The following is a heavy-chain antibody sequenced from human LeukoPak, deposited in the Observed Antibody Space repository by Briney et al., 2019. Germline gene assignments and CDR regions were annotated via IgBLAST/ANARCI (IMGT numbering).Heavy chain of an antibody. V-gene: IGHV3-7*04. CDR1: GFTFSSYG. CDR2: IKQDGSEK. CDR3: ARVKSGYSYGPHYYYYYYMDV. D-gene: IGHD5-18*01. J-gene: IGHJ6*03. Sequence: PGGSLRLSCAASGFTFSSYGMHWVRQAPGKGLEWVANIKQDGSEKNYVDSVKGRFTISRDNAKNSLYLQMNSLRAEDTAVYYCARVKSGYSYGPHYYYYYYMDVWGKGTTVTVSS.